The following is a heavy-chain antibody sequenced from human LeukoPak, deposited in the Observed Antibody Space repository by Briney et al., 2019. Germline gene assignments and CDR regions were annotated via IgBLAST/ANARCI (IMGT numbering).Heavy chain of an antibody. J-gene: IGHJ4*02. CDR1: GGSISSGDYY. D-gene: IGHD3-22*01. Sequence: SETLSLTCTVSGGSISSGDYYWSWIRQPPGKGLEWIGYIYYSGSTYYNPSLKSRVTISVDTSKNQFSLKLSSVTAADTAVYYCARHPTRYYYDSSGYLHWGQGTLVTVSS. CDR3: ARHPTRYYYDSSGYLH. CDR2: IYYSGST. V-gene: IGHV4-30-4*01.